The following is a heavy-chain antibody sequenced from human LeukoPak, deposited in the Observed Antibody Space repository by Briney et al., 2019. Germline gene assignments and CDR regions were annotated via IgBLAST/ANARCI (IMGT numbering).Heavy chain of an antibody. V-gene: IGHV3-21*04. Sequence: GGSLRLSCVASGFTFSSHGMNWVRQAPGKGLEWVSSISSSSSYIYYADSVKGRFIISRDNSKKTLYLQMNSLRAEDRAVYYCANDLGWIQLNLGRGQGTLVTVFS. CDR2: ISSSSSYI. CDR1: GFTFSSHG. CDR3: ANDLGWIQLNLG. J-gene: IGHJ4*02. D-gene: IGHD5-18*01.